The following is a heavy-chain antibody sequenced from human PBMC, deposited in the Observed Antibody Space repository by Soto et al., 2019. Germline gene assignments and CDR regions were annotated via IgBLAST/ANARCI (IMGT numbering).Heavy chain of an antibody. D-gene: IGHD2-15*01. J-gene: IGHJ4*02. CDR1: GGSISSYY. V-gene: IGHV4-59*01. CDR3: ASSDGGRRIDY. CDR2: IYYSGST. Sequence: QVQLQESGPGLVKPSETLSLTCTVSGGSISSYYWSWIRQPPGKGLEWIGYIYYSGSTNYNPSLKSRVTISVDTSKNQFSLKLSSVTAADTAVYYCASSDGGRRIDYWGQGTLVTVSS.